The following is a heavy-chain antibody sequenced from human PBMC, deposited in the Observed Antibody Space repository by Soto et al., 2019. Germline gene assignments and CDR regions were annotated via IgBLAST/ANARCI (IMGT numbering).Heavy chain of an antibody. J-gene: IGHJ4*02. CDR3: ARVGGSYYFDY. CDR2: ISAYNGNI. V-gene: IGHV1-18*04. Sequence: SVKVSCKASAYISTSYGISWVRQAPGQGLEWMGWISAYNGNINYAQKLQGRVTMTTDTSTSTAYMELRSLRSGDTAVYYCARVGGSYYFDYWSRGTLVTVSS. D-gene: IGHD1-26*01. CDR1: AYISTSYG.